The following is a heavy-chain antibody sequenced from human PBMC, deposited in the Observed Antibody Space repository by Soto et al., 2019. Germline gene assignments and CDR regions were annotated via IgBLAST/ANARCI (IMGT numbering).Heavy chain of an antibody. CDR2: IFSSGST. D-gene: IGHD3-10*01. Sequence: SETLSLTCTISSGSISSGEYYWSWLRQPPGKGLEWIGYIFSSGSTHYNASLKSRLTISVDTSQNQFSLQLTSVTATDTAVYYCARGRFGEIPDYWGQGTLVTVSS. CDR1: SGSISSGEYY. CDR3: ARGRFGEIPDY. J-gene: IGHJ4*02. V-gene: IGHV4-30-4*01.